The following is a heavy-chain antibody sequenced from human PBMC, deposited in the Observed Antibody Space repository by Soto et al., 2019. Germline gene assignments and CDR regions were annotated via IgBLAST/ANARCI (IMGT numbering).Heavy chain of an antibody. CDR3: ARDVDTAMGNYYGMDV. CDR2: ISSSGSTI. D-gene: IGHD5-18*01. J-gene: IGHJ6*02. V-gene: IGHV3-11*01. Sequence: PGGSLRLSCAASGFTISDYDMSWIRQAPGKGLEWVSYISSSGSTIYYADSVKGRFTISRDNAKNSLYLQMNSLRAEDTAVYYCARDVDTAMGNYYGMDVWGQGTTVTVSS. CDR1: GFTISDYD.